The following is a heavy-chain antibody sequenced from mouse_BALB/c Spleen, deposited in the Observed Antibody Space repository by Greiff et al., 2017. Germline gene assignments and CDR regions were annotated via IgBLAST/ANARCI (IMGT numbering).Heavy chain of an antibody. V-gene: IGHV1-87*01. CDR3: ARNYRYDVFAY. J-gene: IGHJ3*01. Sequence: RQESGAELARPGASVKLSCKASGYTFTSYWMQWVKQRPGQGLEWIGAIYPGDGDTRYTQKFKGKATLTADKSSSTAYMQLSSLASEDSAVYYCARNYRYDVFAYWGQGTLVTVSA. CDR1: GYTFTSYW. D-gene: IGHD2-14*01. CDR2: IYPGDGDT.